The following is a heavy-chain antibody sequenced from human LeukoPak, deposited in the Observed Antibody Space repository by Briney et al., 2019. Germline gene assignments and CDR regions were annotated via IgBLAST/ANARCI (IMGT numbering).Heavy chain of an antibody. J-gene: IGHJ4*02. CDR2: TSGSGGST. CDR1: GFTFGSYA. Sequence: PGGSLRLSCAASGFTFGSYAMSWVRQAPGKGLEWVSATSGSGGSTYYADSVKGRFTISRDNSKNTLYLQMNSLRAEDTAVYYCAKLGGVWFGELDYWGQGTLVTVSS. V-gene: IGHV3-23*01. D-gene: IGHD3-10*01. CDR3: AKLGGVWFGELDY.